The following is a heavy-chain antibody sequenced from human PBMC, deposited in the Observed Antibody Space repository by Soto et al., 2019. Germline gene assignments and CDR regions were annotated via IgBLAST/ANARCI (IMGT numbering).Heavy chain of an antibody. CDR3: ARGGWGSYFDY. Sequence: QLQLQESGPGLVKPSETLSLTCTVSGGSISSSSYYWGWIRQPPGKGLEWIGSIYYSGSTYYHPSLKSRVTISVDTSKNQSSLKLSSVTAADTAVYYCARGGWGSYFDYWGQGTLVTVSS. V-gene: IGHV4-39*01. J-gene: IGHJ4*02. CDR1: GGSISSSSYY. CDR2: IYYSGST. D-gene: IGHD3-16*01.